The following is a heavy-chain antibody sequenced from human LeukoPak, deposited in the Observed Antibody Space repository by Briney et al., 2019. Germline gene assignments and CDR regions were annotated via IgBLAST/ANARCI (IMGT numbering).Heavy chain of an antibody. CDR2: IYTSGST. Sequence: PSETLSLTCTVSGGSISSGDYYWSWIRQPPGKGLEWIGRIYTSGSTNYNPSLKSRVTISVDTSKNQFSLKLSSVTAADTAVYYCARDWVGFWSGYYRPGYFDYWGQGTLVTVSS. J-gene: IGHJ4*02. V-gene: IGHV4-61*02. D-gene: IGHD3-3*01. CDR3: ARDWVGFWSGYYRPGYFDY. CDR1: GGSISSGDYY.